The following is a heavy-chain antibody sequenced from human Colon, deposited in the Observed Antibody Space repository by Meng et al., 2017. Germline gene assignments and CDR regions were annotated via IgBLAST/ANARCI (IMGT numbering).Heavy chain of an antibody. V-gene: IGHV3-7*01. Sequence: GESLKISCVASGFTFSTYWMSWVRLAPGKGLEWVATIKPDGSEGYYVDSVKGRLTMSRDNAKNSLYLQMNSLRAEDTAVYYCARGGSYYGDYWGQGTLVTVSS. J-gene: IGHJ4*02. CDR1: GFTFSTYW. D-gene: IGHD1-26*01. CDR3: ARGGSYYGDY. CDR2: IKPDGSEG.